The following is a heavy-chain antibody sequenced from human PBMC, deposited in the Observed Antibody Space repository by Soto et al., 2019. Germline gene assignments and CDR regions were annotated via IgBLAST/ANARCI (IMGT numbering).Heavy chain of an antibody. D-gene: IGHD3-10*02. CDR1: GYTFTAYH. CDR3: ARNMDYYYGRGSGNGHGV. J-gene: IGHJ6*02. CDR2: INPKFGDT. Sequence: QVRLVQSGAEVKEPGDSVRVSCEASGYTFTAYHIHWVRPAPGQGLDGMGWINPKFGDTGNAQDFQGRVSMTSDMSTSTISMKLSTLTSDDTAISYCARNMDYYYGRGSGNGHGVWGQGTTVTVFS. V-gene: IGHV1-2*02.